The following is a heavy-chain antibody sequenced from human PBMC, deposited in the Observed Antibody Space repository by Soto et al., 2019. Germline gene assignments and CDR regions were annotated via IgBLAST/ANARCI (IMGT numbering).Heavy chain of an antibody. J-gene: IGHJ4*02. CDR2: IYHSGST. V-gene: IGHV4-4*02. D-gene: IGHD3-9*01. Sequence: QVQLQESGPGLVQPSGTLSLTCAVSGGSIISSNWWNWVRQPPGKGLEWIGEIYHSGSTYYKPSHKSRGDMSGDTSKMQFSLKLTSAAAADTAVYYCARRDWSGSTSLFYFDYWGQGVLVTVSS. CDR3: ARRDWSGSTSLFYFDY. CDR1: GGSIISSNW.